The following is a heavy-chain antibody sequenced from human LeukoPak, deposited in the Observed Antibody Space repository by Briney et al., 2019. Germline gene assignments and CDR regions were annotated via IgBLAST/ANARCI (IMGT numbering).Heavy chain of an antibody. V-gene: IGHV3-23*01. CDR1: GFTFSSYA. CDR3: AKGPDPDYYYYYMDV. Sequence: GGPLRLSCAASGFTFSSYAMSWVRQAPGKGLEWVSAISGSGGSTYYADSVKGRFTISRDNSKNTLYLQMNSLRAEDTAVYYCAKGPDPDYYYYYMDVWGKGTTVTVSS. CDR2: ISGSGGST. J-gene: IGHJ6*03.